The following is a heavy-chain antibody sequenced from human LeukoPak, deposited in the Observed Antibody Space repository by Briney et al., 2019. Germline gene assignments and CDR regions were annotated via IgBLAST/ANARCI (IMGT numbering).Heavy chain of an antibody. J-gene: IGHJ4*02. CDR1: GFTFSSYG. Sequence: GRSLRLSCAASGFTFSSYGMHWVRQAPGKGLECVAIISYDGSDKNYADSVKGRFTISRDNSKNTLYLQMNSLRAEDTAVYYCARTYAIDYWGQGTLVTVSS. CDR2: ISYDGSDK. V-gene: IGHV3-30*03. CDR3: ARTYAIDY. D-gene: IGHD3-16*01.